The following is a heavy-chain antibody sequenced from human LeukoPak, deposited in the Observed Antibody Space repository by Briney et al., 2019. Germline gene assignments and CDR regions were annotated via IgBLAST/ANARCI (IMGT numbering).Heavy chain of an antibody. J-gene: IGHJ5*02. Sequence: SETLSLTCTVSGGSTSNYYWSWIRQPAGKGLEWIGRIYTSGSTNYNPNYNPSLKSRVTMSVDTSKNQFSLKLTSVTAADTAVYYCARDRYDSVYNWFDPWGQGTLVTVSS. CDR3: ARDRYDSVYNWFDP. D-gene: IGHD3-22*01. V-gene: IGHV4-4*07. CDR2: IYTSGSTNYNP. CDR1: GGSTSNYY.